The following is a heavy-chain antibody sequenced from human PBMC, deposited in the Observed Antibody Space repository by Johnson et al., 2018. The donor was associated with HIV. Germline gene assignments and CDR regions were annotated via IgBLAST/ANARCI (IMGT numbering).Heavy chain of an antibody. CDR1: GFTFDDYT. Sequence: VQLVESGGVVVQPGGSLRLSCAASGFTFDDYTMHWVRQAPGKGLEWVSLISWDGGSTYYADSVQGRFTNSRANSKNSMYLQMNSLRTEDTALYYCAKDMEDSSGYYGAFDIWGQGTMVTVSS. CDR2: ISWDGGST. D-gene: IGHD3-22*01. CDR3: AKDMEDSSGYYGAFDI. J-gene: IGHJ3*02. V-gene: IGHV3-43*01.